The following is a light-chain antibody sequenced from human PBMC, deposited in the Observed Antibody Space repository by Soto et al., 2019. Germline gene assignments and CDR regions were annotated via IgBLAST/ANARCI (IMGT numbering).Light chain of an antibody. J-gene: IGKJ4*01. CDR2: WAS. CDR1: QSLLYSLNNKIY. Sequence: DIVMTQSPDSLAVSLGERATINCKSSQSLLYSLNNKIYLAWYQQKPGQPPKLLIHWASTREYGVPDRYTGSGSGTDVTLTISSLQAEDVAVYYCQKYYGAPLTFGGGTKVEIK. CDR3: QKYYGAPLT. V-gene: IGKV4-1*01.